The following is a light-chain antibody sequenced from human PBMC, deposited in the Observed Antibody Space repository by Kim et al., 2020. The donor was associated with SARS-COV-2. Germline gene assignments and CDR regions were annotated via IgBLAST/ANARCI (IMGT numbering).Light chain of an antibody. CDR3: QQYNNWPPWT. CDR2: GPS. CDR1: QSVSSN. J-gene: IGKJ1*01. Sequence: EIVMTQSPATLSVSPGERATLPCRASQSVSSNLAWYQQKPGQAPRLLIYGPSTRATGVPARFSGSGSGTEFTLTISSLQSEDFAIYYCQQYNNWPPWTFGQGTKVDIK. V-gene: IGKV3-15*01.